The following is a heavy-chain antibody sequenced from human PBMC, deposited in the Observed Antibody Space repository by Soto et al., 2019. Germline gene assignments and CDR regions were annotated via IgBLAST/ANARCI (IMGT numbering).Heavy chain of an antibody. Sequence: PSXTLSLTCTVSGGSISSYYWSWIRQPPGKGLEWIGYIYYSGSTNYNPSLKSRVTISVDTSKNQFSLKLSSVTAADTAVYYCARAFWDGMDVWGQGTTVTVSS. CDR3: ARAFWDGMDV. J-gene: IGHJ6*02. V-gene: IGHV4-59*01. CDR2: IYYSGST. CDR1: GGSISSYY. D-gene: IGHD3-16*01.